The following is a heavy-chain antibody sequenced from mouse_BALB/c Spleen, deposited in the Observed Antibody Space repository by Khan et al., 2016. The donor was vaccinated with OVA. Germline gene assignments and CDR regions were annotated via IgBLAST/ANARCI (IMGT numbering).Heavy chain of an antibody. V-gene: IGHV1S56*01. D-gene: IGHD2-1*01. CDR3: AREGYYGNYRAWFAY. CDR1: GYTFTTYY. Sequence: QVRLQQSGPELVKPGASVRISCKTSGYTFTTYYINWLKQRPGQGLEWIGWIYPGDVNTKYNEKFKDKATLTADKSSSTAYMHLSSLTSDDSAVYFCAREGYYGNYRAWFAYWGQGTLVTVST. J-gene: IGHJ3*01. CDR2: IYPGDVNT.